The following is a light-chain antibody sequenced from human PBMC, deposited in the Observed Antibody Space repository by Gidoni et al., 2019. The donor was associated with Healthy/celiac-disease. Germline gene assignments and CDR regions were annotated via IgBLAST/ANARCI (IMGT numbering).Light chain of an antibody. Sequence: PATLSLSPGERATLSCRASQSVSSYLAWYQQKPGQAPRLLIYDASNRATGIPARFSGSGSGTDFTLTISSLEPEDFAVYYCQQRSNWPPSFGGGTKVEIK. J-gene: IGKJ4*01. CDR1: QSVSSY. CDR2: DAS. CDR3: QQRSNWPPS. V-gene: IGKV3-11*01.